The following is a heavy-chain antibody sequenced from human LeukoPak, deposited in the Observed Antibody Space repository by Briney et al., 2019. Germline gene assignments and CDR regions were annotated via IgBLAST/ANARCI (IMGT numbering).Heavy chain of an antibody. CDR1: GFTFSDYY. CDR2: INWNGGST. Sequence: PGGSLRLSCAASGFTFSDYYMSWIRQAPGKGLEWVSGINWNGGSTGYADSVKGRFTISRDNAKNSLYLQMNSLRAEDTALYYCARDQERRPFDYWGQGTLVTVSS. J-gene: IGHJ4*02. D-gene: IGHD1-1*01. V-gene: IGHV3-20*04. CDR3: ARDQERRPFDY.